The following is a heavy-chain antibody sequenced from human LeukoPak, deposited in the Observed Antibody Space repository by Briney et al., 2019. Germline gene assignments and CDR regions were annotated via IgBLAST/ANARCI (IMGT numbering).Heavy chain of an antibody. CDR3: ARRSDSGSDDGEDYFDY. J-gene: IGHJ4*02. CDR1: GGSIYSTTYY. D-gene: IGHD1-26*01. Sequence: PSETLSLTCTVSGGSIYSTTYYWGWIRQPPGKGLEWIGSMYYDGSTYYNPSLKSRVTISVDTSKNQFSLKLISVTAADTAVCFCARRSDSGSDDGEDYFDYWGQGTLVTVSS. V-gene: IGHV4-39*01. CDR2: MYYDGST.